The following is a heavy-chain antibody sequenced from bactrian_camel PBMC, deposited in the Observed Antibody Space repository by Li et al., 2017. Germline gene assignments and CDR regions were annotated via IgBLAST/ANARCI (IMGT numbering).Heavy chain of an antibody. J-gene: IGHJ4*01. V-gene: IGHV3S40*01. D-gene: IGHD1*01. CDR1: EFTFGNYD. CDR2: IYSGGGT. Sequence: VQLVESGGGLVQPGGSLRLSCAASEFTFGNYDMTWVRQAPGRALEWVSLIYSGGGTRYVDSVKGRFTISRDNARSTLYLQLNSLKTEDTPMYYCTNEVEVLNEDENNYWGQGTQVTVS. CDR3: TNEVEVLNEDENNY.